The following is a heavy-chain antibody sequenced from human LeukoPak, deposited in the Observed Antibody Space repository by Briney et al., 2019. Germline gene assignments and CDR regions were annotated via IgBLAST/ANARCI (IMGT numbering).Heavy chain of an antibody. CDR1: GGSICSYY. D-gene: IGHD6-19*01. CDR3: ARGSIVVAAHAGAFDI. CDR2: IYYSAST. Sequence: SETLSLTCTVSGGSICSYYWSWIRQPPGKGLEWIAYIYYSASTNYNPSLKSRVTISIDTSKNQFSLKLSSVTAADTAVYYCARGSIVVAAHAGAFDIWGQGTMVTVSS. V-gene: IGHV4-59*01. J-gene: IGHJ3*02.